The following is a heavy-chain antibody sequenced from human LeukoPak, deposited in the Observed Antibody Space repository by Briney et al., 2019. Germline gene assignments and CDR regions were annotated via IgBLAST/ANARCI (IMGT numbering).Heavy chain of an antibody. J-gene: IGHJ4*02. CDR3: AREGPRGNSQFDY. D-gene: IGHD2/OR15-2a*01. V-gene: IGHV3-7*01. CDR2: IKQDGSEK. Sequence: HPGGSLRLSCAASGFTFSSYWMSWVRQAPGKGLEWVANIKQDGSEKYYVDSVKGRFTISRDNSKNTLYLQMNSLRAEDTAVYYCAREGPRGNSQFDYWGQGTLVTVSS. CDR1: GFTFSSYW.